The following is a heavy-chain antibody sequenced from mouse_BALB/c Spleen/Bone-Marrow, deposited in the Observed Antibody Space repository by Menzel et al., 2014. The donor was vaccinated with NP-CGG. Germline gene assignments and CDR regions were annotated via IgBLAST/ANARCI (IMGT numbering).Heavy chain of an antibody. CDR3: ARYGYYDAMDY. CDR2: ISSGSSTI. CDR1: GFTFSSFG. J-gene: IGHJ4*01. V-gene: IGHV5-17*02. D-gene: IGHD2-2*01. Sequence: DVQLVESGGGLVQPGGSRKLSCAASGFTFSSFGMHWVRKAPEKGLEWVAYISSGSSTIYYADTVKGRFTISRDNPKNTLFLQMTSLRSEDTAMYYCARYGYYDAMDYWGQGTSVTVSS.